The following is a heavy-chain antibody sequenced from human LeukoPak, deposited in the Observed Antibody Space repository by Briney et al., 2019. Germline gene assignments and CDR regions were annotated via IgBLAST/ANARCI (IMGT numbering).Heavy chain of an antibody. CDR3: ARGEIDCSGTSCYSNWFDP. CDR1: GYTFTGYY. V-gene: IGHV1-2*02. Sequence: GASVKVSCKASGYTFTGYYMHWVRQAPGQGLEWMGWINPNSGGTNYAQKFQGRVTMTRDTSISTAYMELSRLRSDDTAVYYCARGEIDCSGTSCYSNWFDPWGQGTLVTVSS. J-gene: IGHJ5*02. D-gene: IGHD2-2*01. CDR2: INPNSGGT.